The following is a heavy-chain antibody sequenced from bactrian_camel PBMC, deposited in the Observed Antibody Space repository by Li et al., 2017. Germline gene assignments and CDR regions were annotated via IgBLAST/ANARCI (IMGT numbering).Heavy chain of an antibody. D-gene: IGHD1*01. CDR1: GYDFSNCG. V-gene: IGHV3S53*01. Sequence: VQLVESGGGSVQAGGSLKLACAAGGYDFSNCGMAWYREGPGRRREFVGRELVGSISKDGFTTYADSVKGRFTISQDSARITAYLQMASLKPEDTAVYYCVPVALEERDGLVSCARWSQGTQVTVS. CDR2: ISKDGFT. J-gene: IGHJ4*01.